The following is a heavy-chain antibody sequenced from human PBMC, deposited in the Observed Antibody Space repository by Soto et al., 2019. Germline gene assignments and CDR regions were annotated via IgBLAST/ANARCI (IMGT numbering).Heavy chain of an antibody. J-gene: IGHJ6*02. Sequence: GASVKVSCKASGYTFTSYDINWVRQATGQGLEWMGWMNPNSGNTGYAQKFQGRVTMTRNTSISTAYMELSSLRSEDTAVYYCASGGPLLGLKRSYYYYYYGMGVWGQGTTVTVSS. CDR3: ASGGPLLGLKRSYYYYYYGMGV. CDR2: MNPNSGNT. D-gene: IGHD3-16*02. CDR1: GYTFTSYD. V-gene: IGHV1-8*01.